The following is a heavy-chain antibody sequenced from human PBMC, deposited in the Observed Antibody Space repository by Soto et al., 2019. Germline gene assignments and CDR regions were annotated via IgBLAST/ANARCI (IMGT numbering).Heavy chain of an antibody. CDR3: ARSDGGAFEGRGDRFDY. Sequence: QVQLVESGGGVVQPGRSLRLSCAASGFSFSSHGMHWVRQAPGKGLEWVAHIWYDGSKKYYADSAKGRFTISRDDSKNTVDLQVNSLRGDDTAVYYCARSDGGAFEGRGDRFDYWGQGTLVTVSS. CDR1: GFSFSSHG. D-gene: IGHD3-16*01. CDR2: IWYDGSKK. V-gene: IGHV3-33*01. J-gene: IGHJ4*02.